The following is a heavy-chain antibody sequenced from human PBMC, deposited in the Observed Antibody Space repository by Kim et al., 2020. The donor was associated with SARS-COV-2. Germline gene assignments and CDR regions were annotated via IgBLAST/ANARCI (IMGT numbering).Heavy chain of an antibody. V-gene: IGHV1-3*01. J-gene: IGHJ4*02. Sequence: GNGDTKFSQKFQGGVTLTSDTSARAAYMELSSLGSEDTAVYYCARSRSLDYWGQGTLVTVSS. CDR3: ARSRSLDY. CDR2: GNGDT. D-gene: IGHD2-2*01.